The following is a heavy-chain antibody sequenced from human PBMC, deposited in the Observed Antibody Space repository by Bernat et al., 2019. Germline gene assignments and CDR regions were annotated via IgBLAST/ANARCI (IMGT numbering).Heavy chain of an antibody. CDR3: AREGEQWLVAAFDI. Sequence: EVQLVESGGGLVKPGGSLRLSCAASGFTFSSYSMNWVRQAPGKGLEWVSSISSSSSYIYYADSVKGRFTISRDNAKNSLYLQMNSLRAEDTAVYYCAREGEQWLVAAFDIWGQGTMVTVSS. CDR1: GFTFSSYS. D-gene: IGHD6-19*01. CDR2: ISSSSSYI. J-gene: IGHJ3*02. V-gene: IGHV3-21*01.